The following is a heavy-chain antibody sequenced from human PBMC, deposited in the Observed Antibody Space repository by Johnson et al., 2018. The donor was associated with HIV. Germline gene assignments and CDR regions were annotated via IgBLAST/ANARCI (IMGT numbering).Heavy chain of an antibody. Sequence: VQLVESGGDLVQPGGSLRLSCAASGITVSSNYMSWVRQAPGKGLEWVSVIYSGGSTYYADSVKGRFTISRDNSKNTLYLQMNSLRAEDTAVYYCARDVKVCAFDIWGQGTMVTVSS. CDR2: IYSGGST. CDR3: ARDVKVCAFDI. V-gene: IGHV3-66*01. CDR1: GITVSSNY. D-gene: IGHD3-16*01. J-gene: IGHJ3*02.